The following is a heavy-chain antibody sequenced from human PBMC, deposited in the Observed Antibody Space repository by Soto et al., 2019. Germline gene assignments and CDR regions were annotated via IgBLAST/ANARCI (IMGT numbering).Heavy chain of an antibody. CDR1: GYTLTELS. CDR2: FDPEDGET. J-gene: IGHJ4*02. CDR3: ARDPLPPYYYDSSGYYDY. Sequence: GASVKVSCKVSGYTLTELSMHWVRQAPGKGLEWMGGFDPEDGETIYAQKFQGRVTMTEDTSTDTAYMELSSLRSEDTAVYYCARDPLPPYYYDSSGYYDYWSQGTLVTVSS. D-gene: IGHD3-22*01. V-gene: IGHV1-24*01.